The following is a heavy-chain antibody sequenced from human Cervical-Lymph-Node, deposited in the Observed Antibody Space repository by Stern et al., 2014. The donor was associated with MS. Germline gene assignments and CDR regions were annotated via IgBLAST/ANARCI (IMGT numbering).Heavy chain of an antibody. V-gene: IGHV1-69*01. J-gene: IGHJ6*02. CDR1: EDTLSRFA. CDR3: ARDNDDNGMDV. Sequence: MQLVESGDEMKKPGSSVTVSCKASEDTLSRFAISWVRQAPGQGLEWMGGIIPIFGTTHYAQKFQGRVTFTADQSTGRVYMDLRSLKSEDTAVYYCARDNDDNGMDVWGQGTTITVSS. D-gene: IGHD1-1*01. CDR2: IIPIFGTT.